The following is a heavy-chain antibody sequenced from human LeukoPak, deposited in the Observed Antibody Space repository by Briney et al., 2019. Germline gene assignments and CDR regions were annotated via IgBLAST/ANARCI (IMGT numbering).Heavy chain of an antibody. Sequence: PSETLSLTCTVSGGSISSYYWSWIRQPPGKALEWIGSVYYSGTTSYNPSLKSRVTISVDMSKNHFSLRLSSVTAADTAMYYCAGGTLYSGWSYYFDYWGQGSQVTVSS. D-gene: IGHD6-19*01. CDR2: VYYSGTT. J-gene: IGHJ4*02. V-gene: IGHV4-59*12. CDR3: AGGTLYSGWSYYFDY. CDR1: GGSISSYY.